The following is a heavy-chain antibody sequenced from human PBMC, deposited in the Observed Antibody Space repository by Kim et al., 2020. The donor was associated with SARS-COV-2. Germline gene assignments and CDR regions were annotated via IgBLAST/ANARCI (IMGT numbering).Heavy chain of an antibody. Sequence: YSQKFQGRVTITRDTSASTDYMELSSLRSEDTAVYYCATPYYDILTGYYSWGQGTLVTVSS. CDR3: ATPYYDILTGYYS. D-gene: IGHD3-9*01. J-gene: IGHJ5*02. V-gene: IGHV1-3*01.